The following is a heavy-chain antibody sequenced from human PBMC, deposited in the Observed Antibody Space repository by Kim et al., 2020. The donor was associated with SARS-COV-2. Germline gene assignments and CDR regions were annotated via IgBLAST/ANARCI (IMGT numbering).Heavy chain of an antibody. CDR3: AVRALAGSSQAFDL. V-gene: IGHV3-23*01. Sequence: GGSLRLSCAASGFTFSTYALSWVRQALGEGLEWVSAINSAGVKTYYADSVKGRFTISRDNSRNTLYVQMNSLRAEDTAIYYCAVRALAGSSQAFDLWGQGTMVTVSS. D-gene: IGHD6-19*01. CDR2: INSAGVKT. J-gene: IGHJ3*01. CDR1: GFTFSTYA.